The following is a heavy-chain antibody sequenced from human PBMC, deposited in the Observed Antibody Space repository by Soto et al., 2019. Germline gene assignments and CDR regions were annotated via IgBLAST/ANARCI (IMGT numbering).Heavy chain of an antibody. V-gene: IGHV3-30-3*01. CDR2: ISYDGSNK. J-gene: IGHJ4*02. D-gene: IGHD6-6*01. CDR1: GFTFSSYA. CDR3: ARDGGLEQLVLYYFDY. Sequence: PGGSLRLSCAASGFTFSSYAMHWVRQAPGKGLEWVAVISYDGSNKYYADSVKGRFTISRDNSKNTLYLQMNSLRAEDTAVYYCARDGGLEQLVLYYFDYWGQGTLVTVSS.